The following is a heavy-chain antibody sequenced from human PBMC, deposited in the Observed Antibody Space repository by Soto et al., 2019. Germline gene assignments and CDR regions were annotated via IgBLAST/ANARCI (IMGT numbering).Heavy chain of an antibody. CDR2: IIPIFGTA. CDR1: GGTFSSYA. CDR3: AGGITMIVVVIRSGAFDI. J-gene: IGHJ3*02. V-gene: IGHV1-69*13. Sequence: ASVKVSCKASGGTFSSYAISWVRQAPGQGLEWMGGIIPIFGTANYAQKFQGRATITADESTSTAYMELSSLRSEDTAVYYCAGGITMIVVVIRSGAFDIWGQGTMVTVSS. D-gene: IGHD3-22*01.